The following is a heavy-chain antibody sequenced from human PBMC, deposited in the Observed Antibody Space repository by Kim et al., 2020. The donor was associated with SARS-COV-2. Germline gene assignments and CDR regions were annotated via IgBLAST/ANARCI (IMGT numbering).Heavy chain of an antibody. J-gene: IGHJ4*02. CDR3: ARDGGVTIFGVVMPLAYYFDY. D-gene: IGHD3-3*01. CDR1: GFTFSSYG. CDR2: IWYDGSNK. V-gene: IGHV3-33*01. Sequence: GGSLRLSCAASGFTFSSYGMHWVRQAPGKGLEWVAVIWYDGSNKYYADSVKGRFTISRDNSKNTLYLQMNSLRAEDTAVYYCARDGGVTIFGVVMPLAYYFDYWGQGTLVTVSS.